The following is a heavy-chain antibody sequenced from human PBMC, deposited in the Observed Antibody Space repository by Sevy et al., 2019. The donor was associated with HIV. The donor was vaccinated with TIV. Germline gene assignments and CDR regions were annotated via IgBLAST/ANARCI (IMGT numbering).Heavy chain of an antibody. Sequence: GGSLRLSCAASGFTFSSYAMSWVRQAPGKGLGWVSAISGSGGSTYYADSVKGPFTISRDNSKNTLYLQMNSLKVEDTAVYYCAKESSGSSDFDYWGQGTLVTVSS. CDR1: GFTFSSYA. J-gene: IGHJ4*02. CDR3: AKESSGSSDFDY. D-gene: IGHD1-26*01. CDR2: ISGSGGST. V-gene: IGHV3-23*01.